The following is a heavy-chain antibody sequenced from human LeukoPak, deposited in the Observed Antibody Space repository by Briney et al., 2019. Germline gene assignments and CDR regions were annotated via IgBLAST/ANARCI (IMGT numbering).Heavy chain of an antibody. CDR1: GGSFSGYY. D-gene: IGHD2-15*01. CDR3: ARGSQSLGYCSGGSCRAKIFDY. Sequence: SETLSLTCAVYGGSFSGYYWSWIRQPPGKGLEWIGEINHSGSTNYNPSLRSRVTISVDTSKNQFSLKLSSVTAADTAVYYCARGSQSLGYCSGGSCRAKIFDYWGQGTLVTVSS. J-gene: IGHJ4*02. V-gene: IGHV4-34*01. CDR2: INHSGST.